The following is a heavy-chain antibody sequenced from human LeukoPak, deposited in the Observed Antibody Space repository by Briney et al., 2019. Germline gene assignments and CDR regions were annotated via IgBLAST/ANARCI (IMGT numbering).Heavy chain of an antibody. CDR1: GGSFSGYY. J-gene: IGHJ4*02. CDR3: ARDLVGGGVY. Sequence: SETLSLTCAVYGGSFSGYYWSWIRQPPGKGLEWIGEINHSGSTNYNPSLKSRVTISVDTSKNQFSLKLSSVTAADTAVYYCARDLVGGGVYWGQGTLVTVSS. D-gene: IGHD1-26*01. CDR2: INHSGST. V-gene: IGHV4-34*01.